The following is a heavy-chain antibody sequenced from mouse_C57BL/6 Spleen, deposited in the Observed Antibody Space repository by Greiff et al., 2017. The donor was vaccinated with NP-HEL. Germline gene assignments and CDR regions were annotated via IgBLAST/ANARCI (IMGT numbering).Heavy chain of an antibody. D-gene: IGHD1-1*01. J-gene: IGHJ3*01. CDR1: GYTFTNYW. V-gene: IGHV1-63*01. Sequence: QVQLQQSGAELVRPGTSVKMSCKASGYTFTNYWIGWAKQRPGHGLEWIGDIYPGGGYTNYNEKFKGKATLTADKSSSTAYMQFSRLTSEDSAIYYCARGDYGSSSFAYWGQGTLVTVSA. CDR3: ARGDYGSSSFAY. CDR2: IYPGGGYT.